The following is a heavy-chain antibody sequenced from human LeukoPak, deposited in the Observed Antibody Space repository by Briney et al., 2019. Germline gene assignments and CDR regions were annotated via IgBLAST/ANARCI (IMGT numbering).Heavy chain of an antibody. CDR2: INPNSGGT. CDR1: GYTFTGYY. V-gene: IGHV1-2*02. D-gene: IGHD1-26*01. Sequence: ASVKVSCKASGYTFTGYYMHWVRQAPGQGLEWMGWINPNSGGTNYAQKFQGRVTMTRDTSISTAYMELSRLRSDDTAVYYCARYHHRAGSGSYDYFDYWGQGTLVTVSS. J-gene: IGHJ4*02. CDR3: ARYHHRAGSGSYDYFDY.